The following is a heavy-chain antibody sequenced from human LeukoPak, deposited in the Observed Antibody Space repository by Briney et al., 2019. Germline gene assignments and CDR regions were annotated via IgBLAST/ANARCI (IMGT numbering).Heavy chain of an antibody. CDR3: ARAPGVRYYYYMDV. V-gene: IGHV3-23*01. J-gene: IGHJ6*03. CDR2: FSGSGGST. Sequence: GGSLRLSCAASGFTFSSYAMSWVRQAPGKGLEWVSTFSGSGGSTHYADSVKGRFTISRDNSKNTLYLQMNSLRAEDTAVYYCARAPGVRYYYYMDVWGKGTTVTVSS. D-gene: IGHD2-8*01. CDR1: GFTFSSYA.